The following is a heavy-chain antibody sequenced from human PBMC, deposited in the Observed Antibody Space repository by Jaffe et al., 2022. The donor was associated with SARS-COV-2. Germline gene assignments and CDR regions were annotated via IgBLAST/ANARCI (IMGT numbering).Heavy chain of an antibody. J-gene: IGHJ4*02. CDR3: ARGPWGFGELYY. V-gene: IGHV3-21*01. CDR1: GFTFSSYS. D-gene: IGHD3-10*01. CDR2: ISSSSSYI. Sequence: EVQLVESGGGLVKPGGSLRLSCAASGFTFSSYSMNWVRQAPGKGLEWVSSISSSSSYIYYADSVKGRFTISRDNAKNSLYLQMNSLRAEDTAVYYCARGPWGFGELYYWGQGTLVTVSS.